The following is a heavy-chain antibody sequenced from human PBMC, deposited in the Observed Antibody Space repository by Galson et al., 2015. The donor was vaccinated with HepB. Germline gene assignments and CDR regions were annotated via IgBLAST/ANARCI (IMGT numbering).Heavy chain of an antibody. V-gene: IGHV1-69*13. J-gene: IGHJ5*02. CDR2: IIPIFGTA. Sequence: SVKVSCKASGGTFSSYAISWVRQAPGQGLEWMGGIIPIFGTANYAQKFQGRVTITADESTSTAYMELSSLRSEDTAVYYCARSFWGSYRSQGVLDPWGQGTLVTVSS. CDR1: GGTFSSYA. D-gene: IGHD3-16*02. CDR3: ARSFWGSYRSQGVLDP.